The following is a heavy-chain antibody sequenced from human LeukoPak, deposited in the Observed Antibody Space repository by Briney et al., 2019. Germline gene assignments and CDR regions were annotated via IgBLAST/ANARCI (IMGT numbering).Heavy chain of an antibody. D-gene: IGHD6-19*01. CDR3: ARWSVTGIYLDS. CDR2: IKQDGSEE. J-gene: IGHJ4*02. V-gene: IGHV3-7*01. Sequence: GGSLRLSCAASGFTFSSYWMSWVRQPPGKGLEWVANIKQDGSEEHYVASVKGRFTISRDNPQSSLSLQMTDLRAEDTAVYYCARWSVTGIYLDSWGQGALVPVSS. CDR1: GFTFSSYW.